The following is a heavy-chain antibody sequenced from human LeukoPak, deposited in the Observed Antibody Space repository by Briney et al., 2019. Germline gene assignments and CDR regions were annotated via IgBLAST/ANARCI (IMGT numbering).Heavy chain of an antibody. V-gene: IGHV4-39*01. CDR1: GGSISSSSYY. CDR2: IYYSGST. J-gene: IGHJ5*02. D-gene: IGHD2-2*01. CDR3: ARPLASAANWFDP. Sequence: PSETLSLTCTVSGGSISSSSYYWGWIRQPPGKGLEWIGSIYYSGSTYYNPSLKSRVTISVDTSKNQFSLKLSSVTAADTAVYYCARPLASAANWFDPWGQGTLVTVSS.